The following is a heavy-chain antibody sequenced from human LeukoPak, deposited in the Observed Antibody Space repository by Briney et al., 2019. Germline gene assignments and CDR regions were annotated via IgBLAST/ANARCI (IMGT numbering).Heavy chain of an antibody. D-gene: IGHD5-12*01. CDR1: GGSFSGYY. CDR2: INHSGST. V-gene: IGHV4-34*01. Sequence: SETLSLTCAVYGGSFSGYYWSWIRQPPGKGLEWIGEINHSGSTNYNPSLKSRVTISVDTSKNQFSLKLSSVTAADTAVHYCARGVATKYYFDDWGQGTLVTVSS. CDR3: ARGVATKYYFDD. J-gene: IGHJ4*02.